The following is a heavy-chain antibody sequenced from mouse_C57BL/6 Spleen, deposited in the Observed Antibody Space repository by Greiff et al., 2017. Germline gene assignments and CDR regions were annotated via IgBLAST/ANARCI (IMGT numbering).Heavy chain of an antibody. D-gene: IGHD1-1*01. V-gene: IGHV1-20*01. CDR2: INPYNGDT. Sequence: VQLQQSGPELVKPGDSVKISCKASGYSFTGYFMNWVMQSHGKSLEWIGRINPYNGDTFYNQKFKGKATLAVDKSSSTAHMELRSLTSEDSAVYYCARPVTTVVEGFAYWGQGTLVTVSA. CDR3: ARPVTTVVEGFAY. J-gene: IGHJ3*01. CDR1: GYSFTGYF.